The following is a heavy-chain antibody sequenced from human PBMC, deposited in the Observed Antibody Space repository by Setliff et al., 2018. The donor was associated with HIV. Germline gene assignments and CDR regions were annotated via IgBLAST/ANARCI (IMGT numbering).Heavy chain of an antibody. V-gene: IGHV4-4*07. J-gene: IGHJ4*02. D-gene: IGHD6-25*01. Sequence: SETLSLTCSLSGDSMSTYYWSWIRQTAGKGLEWIGRIHNSGNTNYNPSFMSRVSMSVDTSKSKFSLKLRSVTAADTAVYFCARGYSSAFFHEFFDYWGQGTLVTVSS. CDR3: ARGYSSAFFHEFFDY. CDR1: GDSMSTYY. CDR2: IHNSGNT.